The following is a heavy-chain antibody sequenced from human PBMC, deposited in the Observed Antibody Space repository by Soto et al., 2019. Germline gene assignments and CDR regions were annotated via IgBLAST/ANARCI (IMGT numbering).Heavy chain of an antibody. CDR3: ASTEYSSSSPDY. J-gene: IGHJ4*02. V-gene: IGHV5-10-1*01. Sequence: GESLKISCKGSGYSFTSYWISWVRQMPGKGLEWMGRIDPSDSYTNYSPSFQGHVTISADKSISTAYLQWSSLKASDTAMYYCASTEYSSSSPDYWGQGTLVTVSS. CDR1: GYSFTSYW. CDR2: IDPSDSYT. D-gene: IGHD6-6*01.